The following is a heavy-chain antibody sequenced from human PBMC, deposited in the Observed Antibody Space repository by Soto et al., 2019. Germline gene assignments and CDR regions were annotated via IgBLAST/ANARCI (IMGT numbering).Heavy chain of an antibody. CDR2: MNPNSGNT. J-gene: IGHJ5*02. Sequence: GASVKVSCKASGYTFTSYDINWVRQATGQGLEWMGWMNPNSGNTGYAQKFQGRVTMTRNTSISTAYMELSSLRSEDTAVYYCARGQTKRKIFGVVISPRWFDPWGQGILVTVSS. CDR1: GYTFTSYD. CDR3: ARGQTKRKIFGVVISPRWFDP. V-gene: IGHV1-8*01. D-gene: IGHD3-3*01.